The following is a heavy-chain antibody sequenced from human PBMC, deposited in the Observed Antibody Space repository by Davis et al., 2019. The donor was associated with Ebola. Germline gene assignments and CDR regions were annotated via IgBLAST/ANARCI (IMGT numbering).Heavy chain of an antibody. J-gene: IGHJ4*02. D-gene: IGHD6-19*01. Sequence: GESLKISCKGYGYSFTNYWIAWVRQMPGKGPEWMGIIYPGDSGTRYSPSFQGQVTISADRSINTAYLQWSSLKASDTAIYYCARQGGSGWYSPFGCWGQGTQVTVSS. CDR1: GYSFTNYW. CDR2: IYPGDSGT. V-gene: IGHV5-51*01. CDR3: ARQGGSGWYSPFGC.